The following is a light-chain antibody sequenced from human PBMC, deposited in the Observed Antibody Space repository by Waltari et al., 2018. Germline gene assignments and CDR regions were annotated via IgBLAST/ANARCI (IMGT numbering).Light chain of an antibody. Sequence: SYVLTQSPSVSVAPGKTARITCGGNNIESKTVHWYQQKPGQAPVLVMYYDSDRPSGIPERFSGSNSGNTAALTVSRVEAGDEADYYCQVWDSRTHHVSFGGGTKLTVL. CDR3: QVWDSRTHHVS. CDR2: YDS. V-gene: IGLV3-21*04. CDR1: NIESKT. J-gene: IGLJ2*01.